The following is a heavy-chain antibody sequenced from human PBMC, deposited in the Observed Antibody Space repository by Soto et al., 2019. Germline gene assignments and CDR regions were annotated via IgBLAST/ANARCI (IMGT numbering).Heavy chain of an antibody. CDR1: GFTYVKYA. D-gene: IGHD3-22*01. CDR3: VKDTVVVINGGDFDY. J-gene: IGHJ4*02. Sequence: EVQLLESGGALVQPGGSLRLSCEASGFTYVKYAMSWVRQAPGKGLEWVSGISGDAGRTFYADSVKGRFTISRDNSKNTVYLQMNSLRVEDTDVYYCVKDTVVVINGGDFDYWGQGTLVNVSS. CDR2: ISGDAGRT. V-gene: IGHV3-23*01.